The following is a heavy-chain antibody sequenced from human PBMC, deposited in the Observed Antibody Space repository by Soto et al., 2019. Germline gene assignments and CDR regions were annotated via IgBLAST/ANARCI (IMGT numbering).Heavy chain of an antibody. V-gene: IGHV3-53*01. CDR2: IYSGGST. D-gene: IGHD6-19*01. J-gene: IGHJ5*02. Sequence: GGSLSLSCAASGFPVSSNYMSWVRQAPGKGLEWVSVIYSGGSTYYADSVKGRFTISRHNSKNTLYLQMNSLRAEDTAVYYCAKDPLGIAVAGPNWFDPWGQGTLVTVSS. CDR1: GFPVSSNY. CDR3: AKDPLGIAVAGPNWFDP.